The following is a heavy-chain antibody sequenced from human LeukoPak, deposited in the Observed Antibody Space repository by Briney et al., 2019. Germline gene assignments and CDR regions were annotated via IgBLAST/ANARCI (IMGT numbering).Heavy chain of an antibody. CDR1: GYTFIGYY. CDR2: INPNSGGT. D-gene: IGHD6-19*01. J-gene: IGHJ4*02. Sequence: ASVKVSCKAYGYTFIGYYMHWVRQAPGQGLEWMGRINPNSGGTNYAQQFQGRVTMTRDTSISTADRELSRLRPDDTAVYYYARGGDSSGWHDGGFDYWGQGTLVTVSS. CDR3: ARGGDSSGWHDGGFDY. V-gene: IGHV1-2*06.